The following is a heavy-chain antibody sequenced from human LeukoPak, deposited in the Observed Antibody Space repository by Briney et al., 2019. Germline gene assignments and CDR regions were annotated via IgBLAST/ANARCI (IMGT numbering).Heavy chain of an antibody. Sequence: SETLSLTCAVYGGSFSGYYWSWIRQPPGKGLEWIGEINHSGSTNYNPSLKSRVTISVDTSKNQFSLKLSSVTAADTAVYYCAGGAIVAYYDFWSGYYTGFDPWGQGTLVTVSS. CDR2: INHSGST. CDR1: GGSFSGYY. V-gene: IGHV4-34*01. J-gene: IGHJ5*02. D-gene: IGHD3-3*01. CDR3: AGGAIVAYYDFWSGYYTGFDP.